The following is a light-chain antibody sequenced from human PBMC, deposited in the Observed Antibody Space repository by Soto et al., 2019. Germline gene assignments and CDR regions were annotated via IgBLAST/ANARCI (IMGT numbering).Light chain of an antibody. J-gene: IGKJ5*01. Sequence: DIVMTQSPATLSVAPGERVTFSCRASQGVSRKLAWYQHKPGQAPRLLISGASTGATGIPDRFSGSGSGTDFTLTTSSLEPEDFAVYYCQQYNNWPITFGQGTRLEI. CDR3: QQYNNWPIT. CDR2: GAS. V-gene: IGKV3-15*01. CDR1: QGVSRK.